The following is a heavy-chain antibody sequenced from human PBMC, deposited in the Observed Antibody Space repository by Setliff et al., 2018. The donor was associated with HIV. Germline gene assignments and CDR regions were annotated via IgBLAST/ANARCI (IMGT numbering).Heavy chain of an antibody. J-gene: IGHJ4*02. V-gene: IGHV4-4*08. D-gene: IGHD4-4*01. CDR1: GDSIITYY. CDR2: IHHRGSS. Sequence: SETLSLTCTVSGDSIITYYWTWIRQPPGKGLEWIGYIHHRGSSYYTPSRRSRVTMSVDTSKNQFSLKLTSGTAADTAVYYCAREHDYSNYRRLDSWGQGILVTVSS. CDR3: AREHDYSNYRRLDS.